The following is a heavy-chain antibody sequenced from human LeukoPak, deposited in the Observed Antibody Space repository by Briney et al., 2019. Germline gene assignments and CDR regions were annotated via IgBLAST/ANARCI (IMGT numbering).Heavy chain of an antibody. CDR2: INHSGST. CDR1: GGSFSGYY. Sequence: SETLSLTCAVYGGSFSGYYWSWIRQPPGKGLEWIGEINHSGSTNYNPSLKSRVIISVDTSKSQFSLKLSSVTAADTAVYYCARHRAPPGYYYYYYMDVWGKGTTVTVSS. V-gene: IGHV4-34*01. CDR3: ARHRAPPGYYYYYYMDV. J-gene: IGHJ6*03.